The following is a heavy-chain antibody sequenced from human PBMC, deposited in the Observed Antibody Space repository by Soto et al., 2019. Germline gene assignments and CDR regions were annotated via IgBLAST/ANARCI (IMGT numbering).Heavy chain of an antibody. CDR2: IYHSGST. J-gene: IGHJ6*02. CDR3: ARDRKWIQLDYYYSMDV. D-gene: IGHD1-1*01. V-gene: IGHV4-4*02. CDR1: GGSISSSNW. Sequence: QVQLQESGPGLVKPSGTLSLTCAVSGGSISSSNWWSWVRQPPGKGLEWIGEIYHSGSTNYNPSHMRRVTISVDKSKNQFSLKLSSVTAADTAVYYCARDRKWIQLDYYYSMDVGGQGTTVPVSS.